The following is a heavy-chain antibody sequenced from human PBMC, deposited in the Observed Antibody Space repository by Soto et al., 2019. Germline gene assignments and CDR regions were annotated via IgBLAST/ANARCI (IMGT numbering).Heavy chain of an antibody. Sequence: QVQLVQSGAEVKKPGSSVKVSCKASGGTFSSYAISWVRQAPGQGLEWMGGIIPIFGTANYAQKFQGRVTINADESTSTAYMELSSLRSEDTDVYYCARGSDGGMGCSGGSCYLDAFDIWGQGTMVTVAS. V-gene: IGHV1-69*01. CDR1: GGTFSSYA. J-gene: IGHJ3*02. CDR3: ARGSDGGMGCSGGSCYLDAFDI. CDR2: IIPIFGTA. D-gene: IGHD2-15*01.